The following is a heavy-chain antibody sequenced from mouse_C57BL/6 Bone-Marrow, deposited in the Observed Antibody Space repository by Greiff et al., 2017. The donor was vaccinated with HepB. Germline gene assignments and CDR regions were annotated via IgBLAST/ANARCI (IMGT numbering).Heavy chain of an antibody. D-gene: IGHD2-4*01. CDR3: ASDYDYDVAYYAMDY. J-gene: IGHJ4*01. CDR2: IYPGSGST. V-gene: IGHV1-55*01. Sequence: VQLKQPGAELVKPGASVKMSCKASGYTFTSYWITWVKQRPGQGLEWIGDIYPGSGSTNYNEKFKSKATLTVDTSSSTAYMLLSSLTSEDSAVYYCASDYDYDVAYYAMDYWGQGTSVTVSS. CDR1: GYTFTSYW.